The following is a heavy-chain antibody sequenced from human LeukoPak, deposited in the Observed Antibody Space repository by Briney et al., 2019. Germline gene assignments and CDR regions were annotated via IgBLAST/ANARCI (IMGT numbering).Heavy chain of an antibody. Sequence: SETLSLTCAVYGGSFSGYYWSWIRQPPGKGLEWIGEINHSGSTNYNPSLKSRVTISVDTSKNQFSLKLSSVTAADTAVYYCARVRGYSGYDGGSRWGQGTLVTVSS. CDR2: INHSGST. D-gene: IGHD5-12*01. V-gene: IGHV4-34*01. J-gene: IGHJ4*02. CDR1: GGSFSGYY. CDR3: ARVRGYSGYDGGSR.